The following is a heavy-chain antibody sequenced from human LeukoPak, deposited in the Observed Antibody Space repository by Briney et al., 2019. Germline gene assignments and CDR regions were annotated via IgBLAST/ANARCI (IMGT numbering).Heavy chain of an antibody. CDR1: GFTFSTYF. Sequence: GGSLRLSCAVSGFTFSTYFMHWVRQAPGKGLEWVADIASDGSHTFYVESVKGRFTISRDNSKNTLYLQMNSRRAEDTAVYFCARERQDTILHSGAFDIWGQGTMVTVSS. CDR3: ARERQDTILHSGAFDI. CDR2: IASDGSHT. V-gene: IGHV3-30-3*01. J-gene: IGHJ3*02. D-gene: IGHD2-21*01.